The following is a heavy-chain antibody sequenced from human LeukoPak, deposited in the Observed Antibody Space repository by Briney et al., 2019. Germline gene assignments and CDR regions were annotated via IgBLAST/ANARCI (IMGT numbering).Heavy chain of an antibody. V-gene: IGHV3-30*02. Sequence: VGSLRLSCAASGFTFSTYGMHWVRQAPGKGLEWVAFIRYDGSNKYYADSVKGRFTISRDNSKNTLYLQMNSLRAEDTAVYYCAKDRKGILVVTTLTSTDYWGQGTLVTVSS. CDR2: IRYDGSNK. D-gene: IGHD3-22*01. J-gene: IGHJ4*02. CDR3: AKDRKGILVVTTLTSTDY. CDR1: GFTFSTYG.